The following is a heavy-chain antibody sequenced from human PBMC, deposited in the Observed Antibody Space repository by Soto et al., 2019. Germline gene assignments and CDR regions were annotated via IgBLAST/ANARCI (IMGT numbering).Heavy chain of an antibody. CDR2: ISGSGGST. V-gene: IGHV3-23*01. Sequence: EVQLLESGGGLVQPGGSLRLSCAASGFTFSNLAMSWVRQAPGKGLEWVSSISGSGGSTNYADSVKGRFTVSRDNSQNTLFLQMNSLRAEDSAVYYCAKVISTDYDYWGRGSLVTVSS. CDR3: AKVISTDYDY. D-gene: IGHD4-17*01. CDR1: GFTFSNLA. J-gene: IGHJ4*02.